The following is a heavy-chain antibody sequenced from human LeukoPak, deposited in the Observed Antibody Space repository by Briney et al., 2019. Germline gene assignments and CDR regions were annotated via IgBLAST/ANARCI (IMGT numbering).Heavy chain of an antibody. J-gene: IGHJ4*02. D-gene: IGHD4-17*01. CDR3: AKVSLGYGDYPRDDY. CDR1: GFTFSSYG. V-gene: IGHV3-30*18. Sequence: PGRSLRLSCAASGFTFSSYGMHWVRQAPGKGLEWVAVISYDGSNKYYADSVKGRFTISRDNSKNTLYLQMNSLRAEDTAVYYCAKVSLGYGDYPRDDYWGQGTLVTVSS. CDR2: ISYDGSNK.